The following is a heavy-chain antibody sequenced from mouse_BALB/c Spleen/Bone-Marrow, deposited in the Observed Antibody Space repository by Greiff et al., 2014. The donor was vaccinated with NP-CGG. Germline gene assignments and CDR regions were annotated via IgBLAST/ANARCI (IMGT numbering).Heavy chain of an antibody. CDR1: GFNIKDTY. V-gene: IGHV14-3*02. CDR3: AYGSSYDYFDY. Sequence: VHVKQSGAELVKPGASVKLSCTAPGFNIKDTYMHWVKQRPEQGLEWIGRIDPANGNTKYDPKFQGKATITADTSPNTAYLQLSSLTSEDTAVYYCAYGSSYDYFDYWGQGTTLTVSS. CDR2: IDPANGNT. J-gene: IGHJ2*01. D-gene: IGHD1-1*01.